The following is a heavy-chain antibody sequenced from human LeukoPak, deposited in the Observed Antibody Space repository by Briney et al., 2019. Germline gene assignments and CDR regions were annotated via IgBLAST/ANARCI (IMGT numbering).Heavy chain of an antibody. CDR2: ISGSGGST. V-gene: IGHV3-23*01. Sequence: GGSLRLSCAASGFTFSSYSMNWVRQAPGKGLEWVSAISGSGGSTYYADSVKGRFTISRDNSKNTLYLQMNSLRAEDTAVYYCAKASGIAAAALYYYYYGMDVWGQGTTVTVSS. CDR1: GFTFSSYS. J-gene: IGHJ6*02. D-gene: IGHD6-13*01. CDR3: AKASGIAAAALYYYYYGMDV.